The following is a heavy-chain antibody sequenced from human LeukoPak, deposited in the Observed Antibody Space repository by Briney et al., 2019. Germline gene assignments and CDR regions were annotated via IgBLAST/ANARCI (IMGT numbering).Heavy chain of an antibody. V-gene: IGHV4-59*08. CDR2: IYYSGST. CDR3: ASDPGIASNAFDI. Sequence: SETLSLTCTVSGGSISSYYWSWIRQPPGKGLEWIGYIYYSGSTNYNPSLKSRVTISVDTSKNQFSLKLSSVTAADTAVYYCASDPGIASNAFDIWGQGTMVTVSS. CDR1: GGSISSYY. J-gene: IGHJ3*02. D-gene: IGHD6-13*01.